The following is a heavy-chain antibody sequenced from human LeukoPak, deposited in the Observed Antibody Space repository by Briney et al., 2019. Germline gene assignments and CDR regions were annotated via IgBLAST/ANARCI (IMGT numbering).Heavy chain of an antibody. CDR2: INPNSGGT. CDR3: ARFPPLGANSHNWFDP. V-gene: IGHV1-2*02. Sequence: ASVKVSCKASGYTFTGYYMHWVRQAPGQGLEWMGWINPNSGGTNYAQKFQGRVTMTRDTSISTVYMELSRLRSDDTAVYYCARFPPLGANSHNWFDPWGQGTLVTVSS. CDR1: GYTFTGYY. J-gene: IGHJ5*02. D-gene: IGHD1-26*01.